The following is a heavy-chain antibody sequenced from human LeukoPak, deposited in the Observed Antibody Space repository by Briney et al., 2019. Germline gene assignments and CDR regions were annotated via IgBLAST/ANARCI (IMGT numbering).Heavy chain of an antibody. CDR1: GYTFSTYG. CDR3: ARARWYKNAFDI. CDR2: INPSGGST. D-gene: IGHD6-13*01. Sequence: ASVKVSCKASGYTFSTYGITWVRQAPGQGLEWMGIINPSGGSTSYAQKFQGRVTMTRDTSTSTVYMELSSLRSEDTAVYYCARARWYKNAFDIWGQGTMVTVSS. V-gene: IGHV1-46*01. J-gene: IGHJ3*02.